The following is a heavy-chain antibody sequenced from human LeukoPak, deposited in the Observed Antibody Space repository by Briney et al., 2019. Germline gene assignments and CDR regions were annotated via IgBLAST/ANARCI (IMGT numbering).Heavy chain of an antibody. Sequence: GGSLRLSCAASGCTVITNDMTWVRQAPGKGLEWVSVLYSDGNTKYADSVQGRFTISRDNSKNPLYLAMNSLSPDDTAVYYCARGVEPLAANTLAYWGQGTLVTVSS. CDR1: GCTVITND. V-gene: IGHV3-53*01. CDR3: ARGVEPLAANTLAY. J-gene: IGHJ4*02. D-gene: IGHD1-14*01. CDR2: LYSDGNT.